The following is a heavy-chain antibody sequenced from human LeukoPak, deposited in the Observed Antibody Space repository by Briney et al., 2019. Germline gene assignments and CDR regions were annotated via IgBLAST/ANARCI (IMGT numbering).Heavy chain of an antibody. Sequence: SETLSLTCSVSGGSISSDSYYWGGIRQPPGKGLEWIGSIYSGGTTYYNPSLKSRVTISVDTSKNQFSLKLTSVTAADAAAYYCARHSRNCSGGYCYLYYWGQGTLVTVSS. V-gene: IGHV4-39*01. D-gene: IGHD2-15*01. CDR3: ARHSRNCSGGYCYLYY. CDR1: GGSISSDSYY. J-gene: IGHJ4*02. CDR2: IYSGGTT.